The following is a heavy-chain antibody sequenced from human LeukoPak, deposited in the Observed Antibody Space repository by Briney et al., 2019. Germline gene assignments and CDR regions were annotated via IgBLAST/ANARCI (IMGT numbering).Heavy chain of an antibody. D-gene: IGHD6-19*01. CDR2: INHSGST. Sequence: SETLSLTCAVYGGSFSGYYWSWIRQPPGKRLEWMGEINHSGSTNYNPSLKSRITISVDTSNNQFSLKLSSVTAADTAVYYCARAWYSRGWYFDYWGQGTLVTVSS. V-gene: IGHV4-34*01. J-gene: IGHJ4*02. CDR1: GGSFSGYY. CDR3: ARAWYSRGWYFDY.